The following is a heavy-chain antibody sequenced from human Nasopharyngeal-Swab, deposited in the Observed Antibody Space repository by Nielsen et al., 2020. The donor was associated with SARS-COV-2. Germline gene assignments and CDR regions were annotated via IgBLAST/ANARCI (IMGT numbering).Heavy chain of an antibody. CDR3: ASTDCSGGSCYSHYYYYMDV. J-gene: IGHJ6*03. Sequence: RQAPGQGLEWIGYIYYSGSTNYNPSLKSRVTISVDTSKNQFSLKLSSVTAADTAVYYCASTDCSGGSCYSHYYYYMDVWGKGTTVTVSS. CDR2: IYYSGST. V-gene: IGHV4-59*01. D-gene: IGHD2-15*01.